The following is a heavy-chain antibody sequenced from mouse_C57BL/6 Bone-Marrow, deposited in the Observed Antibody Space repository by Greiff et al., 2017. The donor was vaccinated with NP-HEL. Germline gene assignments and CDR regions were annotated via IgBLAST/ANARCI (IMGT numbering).Heavy chain of an antibody. CDR1: GYTFTDYE. CDR3: TSHSYGSPWFAY. CDR2: IDPETGGT. Sequence: QVQLKESGAELVRPGASVTLSCKASGYTFTDYEMHWVKQTPVHGLEWIGAIDPETGGTASNQKFKGKAILTADKSSSTAYLVLRSLTSEDSAVYYCTSHSYGSPWFAYWGQGTLVTVSA. V-gene: IGHV1-15*01. J-gene: IGHJ3*01. D-gene: IGHD1-1*01.